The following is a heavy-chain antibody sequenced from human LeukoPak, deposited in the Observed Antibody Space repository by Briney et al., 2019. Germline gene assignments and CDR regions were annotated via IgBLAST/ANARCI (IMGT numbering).Heavy chain of an antibody. V-gene: IGHV3-11*03. CDR3: LAAGHRGGFDI. CDR2: ISSSSSYI. D-gene: IGHD1-14*01. CDR1: GFTFSDYY. J-gene: IGHJ3*02. Sequence: KPGGSLKLSCAASGFTFSDYYMSWIRQAPGKGLEWVSYISSSSSYINYADSVKGRFTISRDNAKNSLYLQMNSLRAEDTAVYYCLAAGHRGGFDIWGQGAMVTVSS.